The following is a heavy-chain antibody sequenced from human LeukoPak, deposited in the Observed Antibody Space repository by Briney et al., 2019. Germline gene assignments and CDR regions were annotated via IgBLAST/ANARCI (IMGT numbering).Heavy chain of an antibody. V-gene: IGHV4-39*07. CDR3: AREEWLHGYFDY. J-gene: IGHJ4*02. Sequence: SETLSLTCTVSGGSISSSSYYWGWIRQPPGKGLEWIGSIYYSGSTNYNPSLKSRVTISVDTSKNQFSLKLSSVTAADTAVYYCAREEWLHGYFDYWGQGTLVTVSS. CDR2: IYYSGST. D-gene: IGHD5-18*01. CDR1: GGSISSSSYY.